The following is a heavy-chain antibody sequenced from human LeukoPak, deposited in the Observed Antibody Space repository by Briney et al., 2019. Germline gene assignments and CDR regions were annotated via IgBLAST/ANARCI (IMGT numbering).Heavy chain of an antibody. CDR1: GFTFSSYA. Sequence: PGGSQRLSCAASGFTFSSYAMTWVRQAPGKGLEWVSSIIGTGDSTYYADSVKGRFTISRDNSQNALYLRMNSLRAEDTAIYYCAKGRYSSSSAFIDYWGQGALVTVSS. D-gene: IGHD6-6*01. J-gene: IGHJ4*02. CDR3: AKGRYSSSSAFIDY. CDR2: IIGTGDST. V-gene: IGHV3-23*01.